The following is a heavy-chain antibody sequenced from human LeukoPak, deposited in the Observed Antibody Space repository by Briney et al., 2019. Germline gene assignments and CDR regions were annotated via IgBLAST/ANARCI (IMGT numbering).Heavy chain of an antibody. CDR2: IHTSGKT. D-gene: IGHD6-13*01. Sequence: PSETLSLTCTASGGSISGYYWSWIRQPAGEGLEWIGHIHTSGKTNYNLSLKSRVSMSVDTSKNQFSLKLTSVTAADTAAYYCVRGGSAAAAVFDYWGQGTLVTVSS. CDR3: VRGGSAAAAVFDY. CDR1: GGSISGYY. V-gene: IGHV4-4*07. J-gene: IGHJ4*02.